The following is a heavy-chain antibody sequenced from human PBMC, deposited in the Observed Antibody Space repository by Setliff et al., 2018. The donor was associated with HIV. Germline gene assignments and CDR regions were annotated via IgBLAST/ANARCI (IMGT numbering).Heavy chain of an antibody. CDR2: IYYSGST. V-gene: IGHV4-59*01. J-gene: IGHJ4*02. CDR1: GGSISSYY. Sequence: TSETLSLTCTVSGGSISSYYWSWIRQPPGKGLEWIGYIYYSGSTNYNPSLKSRVTISVDTSKNQFSLKLSSVTAADTAVYYCARGRKGHIGYFDYWGQGTLVTVSS. CDR3: ARGRKGHIGYFDY. D-gene: IGHD3-16*01.